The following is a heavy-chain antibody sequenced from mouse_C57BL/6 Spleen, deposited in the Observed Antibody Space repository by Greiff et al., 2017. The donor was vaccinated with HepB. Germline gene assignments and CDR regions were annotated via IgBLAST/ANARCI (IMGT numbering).Heavy chain of an antibody. CDR1: GYTFTSYW. D-gene: IGHD1-1*01. J-gene: IGHJ3*01. Sequence: VQLQQPGAELVKPGASVKMSCKASGYTFTSYWITWVKQRPGQGLEWIGDIYPGSGSTNYNEKFKSKATLTVDTSSSTAYLQLSSLTSEDSAVYYCAREGFYYYGSSYPSWFAYWGQGTLVTVSA. CDR3: AREGFYYYGSSYPSWFAY. CDR2: IYPGSGST. V-gene: IGHV1-55*01.